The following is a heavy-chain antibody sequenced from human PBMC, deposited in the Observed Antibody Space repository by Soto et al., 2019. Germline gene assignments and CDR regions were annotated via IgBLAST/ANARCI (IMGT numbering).Heavy chain of an antibody. Sequence: EVQLVESGGGLVQPGGSLRLSCAASGFTVSSNYMSWVRQAPGKGLEWVSVIYSGGSTYYADSVKGRFTISRHNSKNTLYLQMNSLRAEDTAVYYCAREDCSGCSCYSGYYYYMDVWGKGTTVTVTS. CDR2: IYSGGST. D-gene: IGHD2-15*01. CDR3: AREDCSGCSCYSGYYYYMDV. V-gene: IGHV3-53*04. CDR1: GFTVSSNY. J-gene: IGHJ6*03.